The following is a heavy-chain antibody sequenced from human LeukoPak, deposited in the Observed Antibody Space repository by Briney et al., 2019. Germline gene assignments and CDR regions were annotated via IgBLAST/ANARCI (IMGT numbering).Heavy chain of an antibody. CDR3: AKDSQPGVTIAAAGY. J-gene: IGHJ4*02. CDR1: GFTPSSYW. D-gene: IGHD6-13*01. CDR2: ISYDGSNK. V-gene: IGHV3-30*18. Sequence: GGSLRLSCAASGFTPSSYWMSWVRQAPGKGLEWVAVISYDGSNKYYADSVKGRFTISRDNSKNTLYLQMNSLRAEDTAVYYCAKDSQPGVTIAAAGYWGQGTLVTVSS.